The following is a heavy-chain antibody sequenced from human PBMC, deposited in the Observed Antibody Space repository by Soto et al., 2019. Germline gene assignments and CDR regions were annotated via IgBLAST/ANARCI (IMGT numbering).Heavy chain of an antibody. CDR2: ISSSSSTI. CDR1: GFTFSSYS. Sequence: GESLKISCAASGFTFSSYSMNWVRQAPGKGLEWVSYISSSSSTIYYAESVKGRFTISRDNAKNSMYLQMNSLREEDTAVYYCARDEQASPDYWGQGTLVTVSS. CDR3: ARDEQASPDY. V-gene: IGHV3-48*02. J-gene: IGHJ4*02.